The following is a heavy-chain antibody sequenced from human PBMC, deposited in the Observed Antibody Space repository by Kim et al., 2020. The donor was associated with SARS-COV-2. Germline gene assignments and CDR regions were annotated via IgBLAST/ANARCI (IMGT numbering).Heavy chain of an antibody. CDR3: ARRYRGGSFDI. D-gene: IGHD2-15*01. CDR2: IKQDASVI. J-gene: IGHJ3*02. Sequence: GGSLRLSCAASGFTFSSYWMSWVRQAPGKGLEWVASIKQDASVISYVDSVRGRFTISRDNAKNSLSLQMDSLRAEDTALYFCARRYRGGSFDIWGHGTMV. V-gene: IGHV3-7*01. CDR1: GFTFSSYW.